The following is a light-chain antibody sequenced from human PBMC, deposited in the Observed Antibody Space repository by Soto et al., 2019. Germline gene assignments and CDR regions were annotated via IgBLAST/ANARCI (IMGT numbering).Light chain of an antibody. CDR1: QSVSSY. J-gene: IGKJ3*01. Sequence: EIVLTQSPATLSFSPGERATLSCRASQSVSSYLAWYQQKPGQAPRLLIYDASNRATGIPARFSGSGSGTEFTLTISSVQSEDFAVYYCQHYNYWPYTFGPGTKVDI. CDR3: QHYNYWPYT. CDR2: DAS. V-gene: IGKV3-11*01.